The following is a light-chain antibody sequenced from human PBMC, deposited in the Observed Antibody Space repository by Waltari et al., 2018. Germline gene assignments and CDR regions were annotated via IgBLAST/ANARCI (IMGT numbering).Light chain of an antibody. CDR1: NSDVGGYDF. CDR2: DVY. CDR3: CSYAGADSSVL. Sequence: QSALTQPRSVSGSPGQSVTISCTGTNSDVGGYDFVSWYQQYPGKAPKLIIYDVYKRPPGVPDRFAGSKSGNTASLSISGLLKEDEADFYCCSYAGADSSVLFGGGTTLTVL. J-gene: IGLJ2*01. V-gene: IGLV2-11*01.